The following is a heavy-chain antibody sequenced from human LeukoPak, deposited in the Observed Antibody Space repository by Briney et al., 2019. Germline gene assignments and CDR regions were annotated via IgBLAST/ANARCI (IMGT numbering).Heavy chain of an antibody. Sequence: SVKVSCKASGGTFSSYAISWVRQAPGQGLEWMGGIIPIFGTANYAQKFQGRVTITTDEPTSTVYMELSSLRSEDTAVYYCARTYGGNSNWFDPWGQGTLVTVSS. J-gene: IGHJ5*02. CDR1: GGTFSSYA. V-gene: IGHV1-69*05. CDR3: ARTYGGNSNWFDP. D-gene: IGHD4-23*01. CDR2: IIPIFGTA.